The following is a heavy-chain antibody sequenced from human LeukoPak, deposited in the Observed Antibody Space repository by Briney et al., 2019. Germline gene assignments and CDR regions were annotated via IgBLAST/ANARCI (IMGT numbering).Heavy chain of an antibody. D-gene: IGHD5-18*01. Sequence: ASVKVSCKASGYTFTNYYMHWVRQAPGQGLEWMGRLNPNSGGTNYAQKLQGRVTMTRYTSISTTYMELSRLRSDDTAVYFCARDVGNSYGFDYWGQGTLVTVSS. CDR1: GYTFTNYY. CDR2: LNPNSGGT. J-gene: IGHJ4*02. V-gene: IGHV1-2*06. CDR3: ARDVGNSYGFDY.